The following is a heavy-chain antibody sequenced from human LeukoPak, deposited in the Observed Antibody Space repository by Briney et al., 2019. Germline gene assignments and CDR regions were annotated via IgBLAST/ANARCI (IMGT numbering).Heavy chain of an antibody. CDR1: GFTFSSYA. CDR3: ATPGAGNRYFFDH. CDR2: ISVSGVGT. J-gene: IGHJ4*02. Sequence: PGGSLRLSCVASGFTFSSYAMNWVRQVPGKGLEWVSTISVSGVGTYYADSVKGRFTISRDNSKNTLYLQMNSLRAEDTAVYHCATPGAGNRYFFDHWGQGTLVTVPS. D-gene: IGHD2/OR15-2a*01. V-gene: IGHV3-23*01.